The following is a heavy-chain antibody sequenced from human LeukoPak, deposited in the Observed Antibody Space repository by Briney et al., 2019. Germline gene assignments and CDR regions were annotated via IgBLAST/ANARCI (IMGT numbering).Heavy chain of an antibody. V-gene: IGHV3-30*04. CDR1: GSTFSNYA. J-gene: IGHJ4*02. D-gene: IGHD2-2*01. CDR2: ISYDGSNK. Sequence: GGSLRLSCAASGSTFSNYAMHWVRQAPGKVLEWVAVISYDGSNKNYADSAKGRFTIPRDNSKKTLYLQMNILRAEDTAVYYCARGLFRFCSSTSCLSPFDYWGQGALVTVSS. CDR3: ARGLFRFCSSTSCLSPFDY.